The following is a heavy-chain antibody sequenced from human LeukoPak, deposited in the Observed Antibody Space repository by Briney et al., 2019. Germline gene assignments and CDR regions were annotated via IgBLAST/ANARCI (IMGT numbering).Heavy chain of an antibody. Sequence: SQTLSLTCAVSGGSMSSGGYSWSWIRQPPGTGLEFIGYIYHSGNTYYIPSLKSRVTISVDRSKNQLSLKLTSVTAADTAVYFCAKVSSSSNWFDPWGQGTLVTVSS. D-gene: IGHD6-6*01. CDR2: IYHSGNT. J-gene: IGHJ5*02. CDR1: GGSMSSGGYS. V-gene: IGHV4-30-2*01. CDR3: AKVSSSSNWFDP.